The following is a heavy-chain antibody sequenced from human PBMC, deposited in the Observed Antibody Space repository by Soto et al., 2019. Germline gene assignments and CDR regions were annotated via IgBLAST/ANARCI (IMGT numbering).Heavy chain of an antibody. V-gene: IGHV1-69*13. D-gene: IGHD2-21*02. CDR1: GGTFSSYA. Sequence: ASVKVSCKASGGTFSSYAISWVRQAPGQGLEWMGGIIPIFGTANYAQKFQGRVTITADESTSAAYMELSSLRSEDTAVYYCARGCGGDCYATRYYYYYGMDVWGQGTTVTVSS. J-gene: IGHJ6*02. CDR3: ARGCGGDCYATRYYYYYGMDV. CDR2: IIPIFGTA.